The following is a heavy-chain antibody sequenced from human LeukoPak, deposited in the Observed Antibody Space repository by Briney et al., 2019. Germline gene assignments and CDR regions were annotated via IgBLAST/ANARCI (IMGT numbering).Heavy chain of an antibody. J-gene: IGHJ4*02. Sequence: PSETLSLTCTVSSGSISSSSYYWAWIRQPPGKGLECIGSIYYSGSTSYNPSLKSRVTISVDTSENQFSLKLSSVTAADTAVYYCARQTGSGLFILPGGQGTLVTVSS. D-gene: IGHD3/OR15-3a*01. V-gene: IGHV4-39*01. CDR2: IYYSGST. CDR3: ARQTGSGLFILP. CDR1: SGSISSSSYY.